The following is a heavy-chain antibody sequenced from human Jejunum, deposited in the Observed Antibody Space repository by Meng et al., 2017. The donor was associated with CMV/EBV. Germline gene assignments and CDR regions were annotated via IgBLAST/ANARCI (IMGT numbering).Heavy chain of an antibody. CDR3: ARVNDYGGAHYGMDV. J-gene: IGHJ6*02. V-gene: IGHV3-7*01. CDR1: GFTFNNNW. CDR2: IKQDGSEK. D-gene: IGHD4/OR15-4a*01. Sequence: GFTFNNNWMSWVRQAPGKGPEWVANIKQDGSEKYYVDSVKGRFTISRDNAKNSLYLQMNSLRAEDTAFYYCARVNDYGGAHYGMDVWGQGTTVTVSS.